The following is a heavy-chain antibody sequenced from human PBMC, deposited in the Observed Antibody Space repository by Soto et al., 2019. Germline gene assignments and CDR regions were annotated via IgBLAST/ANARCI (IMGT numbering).Heavy chain of an antibody. Sequence: SVKVCCKASGGTYSSYTFICARQVPGQGLQWMGGIIGIFGKTDYAQKFQGRLTIAADASTSTVYMELSSLSSEDTAVYYCASVLLTGYYIIDYWGQGNLVTVSP. D-gene: IGHD3-9*01. CDR1: GGTYSSYT. CDR3: ASVLLTGYYIIDY. V-gene: IGHV1-69*13. J-gene: IGHJ4*02. CDR2: IIGIFGKT.